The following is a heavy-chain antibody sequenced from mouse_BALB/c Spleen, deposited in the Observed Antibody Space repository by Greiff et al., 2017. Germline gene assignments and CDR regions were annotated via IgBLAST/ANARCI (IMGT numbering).Heavy chain of an antibody. CDR2: INSNGGST. V-gene: IGHV5-6-3*01. Sequence: EVQLVESGGGLVQPGGSLKLSCAASGFTFSSYGMSWVRQTPDKRLELVATINSNGGSTYYPDSVKGRFTISRDNAKNTLYLQMSSLKSEDTAMYYCARVDSITTPCAYWGQGTLVTVSA. D-gene: IGHD1-2*01. CDR1: GFTFSSYG. J-gene: IGHJ3*01. CDR3: ARVDSITTPCAY.